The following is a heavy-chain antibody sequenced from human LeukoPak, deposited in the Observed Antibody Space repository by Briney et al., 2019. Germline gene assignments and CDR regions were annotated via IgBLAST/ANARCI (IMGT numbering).Heavy chain of an antibody. CDR1: GGSISSYY. CDR3: ARHAAAAGHYFDY. Sequence: SSETLSLTCTVSGGSISSYYWSWIRQPPGKGLEWIGYIYYSGSTNYNPSLKSRVTISVDTSKNQFSLKLSSVTAADTAVYYCARHAAAAGHYFDYWGQGTLVTVSS. D-gene: IGHD6-13*01. V-gene: IGHV4-59*08. J-gene: IGHJ4*02. CDR2: IYYSGST.